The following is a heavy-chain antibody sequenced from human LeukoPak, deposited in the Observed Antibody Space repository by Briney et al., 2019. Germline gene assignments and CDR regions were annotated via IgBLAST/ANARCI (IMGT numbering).Heavy chain of an antibody. CDR3: ARGGGTRYCSGGSCYELDY. CDR1: GFTVSNSY. V-gene: IGHV3-53*01. Sequence: GSLRLSCAASGFTVSNSYMTWVRPAPGKGLEWVSVMYAGSSTYYSDSVKGRFPISRDNSKNPLYLQMSSLRAEDTAVYYCARGGGTRYCSGGSCYELDYWGQGTLVTVSS. CDR2: MYAGSST. J-gene: IGHJ4*02. D-gene: IGHD2-15*01.